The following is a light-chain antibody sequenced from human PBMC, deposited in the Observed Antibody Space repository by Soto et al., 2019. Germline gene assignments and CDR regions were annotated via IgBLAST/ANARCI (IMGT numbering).Light chain of an antibody. J-gene: IGKJ1*01. CDR1: QSVSSNY. Sequence: EIVLTQFPGTLSLSPGERAALSCRASQSVSSNYFAWYQQKPGQAPRLLFYGASSRATDIPDRFSGSGSGTDFTLTISRLEPEDFAVYYCQQYGSSAWTFGQGTKVEIK. CDR3: QQYGSSAWT. CDR2: GAS. V-gene: IGKV3-20*01.